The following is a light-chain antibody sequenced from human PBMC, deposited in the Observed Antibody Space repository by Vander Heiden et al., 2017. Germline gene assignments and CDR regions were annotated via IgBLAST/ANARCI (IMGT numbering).Light chain of an antibody. CDR3: RQALQTPLT. V-gene: IGKV2-28*01. CDR2: LGS. J-gene: IGKJ4*01. Sequence: DMVMTQSPLSLPVTPGEPASISCRSSQSLLHSNGYNNLVWYLQKPGQTPQLLIYLGSNRAAGVPDRFSGSGSGTDFTLKISRVEAEDVGVYYCRQALQTPLTFGGGTKVEIK. CDR1: QSLLHSNGYNN.